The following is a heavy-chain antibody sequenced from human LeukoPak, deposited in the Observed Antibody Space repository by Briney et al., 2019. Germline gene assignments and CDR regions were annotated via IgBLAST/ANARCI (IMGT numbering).Heavy chain of an antibody. D-gene: IGHD5-12*01. Sequence: GGSLRLSCAASGFTVSSNYMSWVRQAPGKGLEWVSVIYSGGSTYYADSVKGRFTISRDNSKNTLYLQMSSLRAEDTAVYYCARDATNYYYYGMDVWGQGTTVTVSS. V-gene: IGHV3-53*01. J-gene: IGHJ6*02. CDR2: IYSGGST. CDR1: GFTVSSNY. CDR3: ARDATNYYYYGMDV.